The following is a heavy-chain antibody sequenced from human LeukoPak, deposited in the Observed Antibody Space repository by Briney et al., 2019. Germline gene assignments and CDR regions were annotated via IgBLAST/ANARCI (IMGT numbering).Heavy chain of an antibody. CDR3: AREVEDSSGHYYTYYFDY. CDR1: GYTFTSYG. V-gene: IGHV1-69*13. Sequence: SVKVSCKASGYTFTSYGISWVRQAPGQGLEWMGGIIPIFGTANYAQKFQGRVTITADESTSTAYMELSSLRSEDTAVYYCAREVEDSSGHYYTYYFDYWGQGTLVTVSS. CDR2: IIPIFGTA. D-gene: IGHD3-22*01. J-gene: IGHJ4*02.